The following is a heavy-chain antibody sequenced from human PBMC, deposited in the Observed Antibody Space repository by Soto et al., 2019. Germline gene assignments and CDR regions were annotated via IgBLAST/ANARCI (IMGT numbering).Heavy chain of an antibody. V-gene: IGHV1-18*01. D-gene: IGHD3-9*01. Sequence: QVQLVQSGAEVKKPGASVKVSCKASGYTFTSYGISWVRQAPGQGLEWMGWISAYNGNTNNAQKLQGRVTMTTDTSTSTAYMELRSLRSDDTAVYYCAREETSNYDILTGYYNSYYYGMDVWGQGTTVTVSS. CDR3: AREETSNYDILTGYYNSYYYGMDV. CDR1: GYTFTSYG. CDR2: ISAYNGNT. J-gene: IGHJ6*02.